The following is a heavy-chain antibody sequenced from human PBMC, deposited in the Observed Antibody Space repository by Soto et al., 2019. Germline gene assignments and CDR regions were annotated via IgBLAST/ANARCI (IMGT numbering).Heavy chain of an antibody. CDR1: GGTFSSYA. Sequence: QVQLVQSGAEVKKPGSSVKVSCKASGGTFSSYAISWVRQAPGQGLKWMGGIIPIFGTANYAQKFQGRVTITADESTSTAYMELSSLRSEDTAVYYCARDGDYGPKRGYFQHWGQGTLVTVSS. D-gene: IGHD4-17*01. J-gene: IGHJ1*01. CDR2: IIPIFGTA. CDR3: ARDGDYGPKRGYFQH. V-gene: IGHV1-69*12.